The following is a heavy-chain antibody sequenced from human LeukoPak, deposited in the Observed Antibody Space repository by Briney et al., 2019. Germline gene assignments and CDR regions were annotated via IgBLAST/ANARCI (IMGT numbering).Heavy chain of an antibody. J-gene: IGHJ4*02. CDR2: IYYSGST. D-gene: IGHD6-19*01. V-gene: IGHV4-59*01. CDR1: GGSISSYY. Sequence: PSETLSLTCTVSGGSISSYYWSWIRQPPGKGLEWIGNIYYSGSTNYNPSLKSRVTISVDTSKNQSSLKLSSVTAADTAVYYCAKGTSSGWYYFDYWGQGTLVTVSS. CDR3: AKGTSSGWYYFDY.